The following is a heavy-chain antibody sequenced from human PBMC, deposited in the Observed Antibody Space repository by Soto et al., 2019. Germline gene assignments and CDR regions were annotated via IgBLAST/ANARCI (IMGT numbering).Heavy chain of an antibody. Sequence: PGGSLRLSCAASGFTFSRYWMHWVRQAPGKGLVWVSRIDSYGSATSQVDSVEGRFTISRDNAKNKLYMKMNSLRAEDTAVYYYARGWVHGLSRQQPTDYWGQGNLVTVSS. D-gene: IGHD1-1*01. CDR1: GFTFSRYW. J-gene: IGHJ4*02. CDR3: ARGWVHGLSRQQPTDY. CDR2: IDSYGSAT. V-gene: IGHV3-74*01.